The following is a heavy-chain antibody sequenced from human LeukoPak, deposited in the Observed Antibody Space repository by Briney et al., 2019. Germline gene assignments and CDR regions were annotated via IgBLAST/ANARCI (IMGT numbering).Heavy chain of an antibody. CDR2: INTDGSST. Sequence: GGSLRLSCAASGFTFSSYWMHWVRQAPGKGLVWVSRINTDGSSTTYADSVKGRSTMSRDNAKNTLYLQMNSLRAEDTAVYYCARDGGVPAAKAFDIWGQGTMVTVSS. D-gene: IGHD2-2*01. J-gene: IGHJ3*02. CDR1: GFTFSSYW. V-gene: IGHV3-74*03. CDR3: ARDGGVPAAKAFDI.